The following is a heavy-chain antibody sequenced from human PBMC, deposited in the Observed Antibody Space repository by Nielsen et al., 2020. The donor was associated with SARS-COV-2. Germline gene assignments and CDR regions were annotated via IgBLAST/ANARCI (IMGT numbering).Heavy chain of an antibody. CDR1: GGSISSGGYS. V-gene: IGHV4-30-2*01. D-gene: IGHD2-15*01. J-gene: IGHJ5*02. CDR3: ARDRYCSGGSCPYNWFDP. CDR2: IYHSGST. Sequence: LRLSCAVSGGSISSGGYSWSWIRQPPGKGLEWIGYIYHSGSTYYNPSLKSRVTISVDRSKNQFSLKLSSVTAADTAVYYCARDRYCSGGSCPYNWFDPWGQGTLVTVSS.